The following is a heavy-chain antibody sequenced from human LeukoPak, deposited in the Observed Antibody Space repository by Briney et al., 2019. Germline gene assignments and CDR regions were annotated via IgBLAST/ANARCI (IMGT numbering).Heavy chain of an antibody. CDR2: IEPNSGGA. CDR3: AVENFYDRSGYSKAFDY. J-gene: IGHJ4*02. Sequence: ASAKVSCKTSGYTFTVKFLHWLRQAPGQGLEWMAGIEPNSGGAVYGQNFRGWVTVTRDTSVSTAYMELSRLRSDDTAVYYCAVENFYDRSGYSKAFDYWGQGTLVTVSS. CDR1: GYTFTVKF. D-gene: IGHD3-22*01. V-gene: IGHV1-2*04.